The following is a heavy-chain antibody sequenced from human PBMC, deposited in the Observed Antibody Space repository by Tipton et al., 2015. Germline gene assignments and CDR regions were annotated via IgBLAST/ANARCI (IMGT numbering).Heavy chain of an antibody. Sequence: TLSLTCDVSGYSITNNFFWGWIRQPPGKGLEWIASIYHSGSTYYNPSLKSRVTISVDTSKSQFSLKLYSVTAADTAVYYCARVGDTYGFDDWGQGTLITVSS. CDR1: GYSITNNFF. CDR2: IYHSGST. CDR3: ARVGDTYGFDD. D-gene: IGHD4-17*01. J-gene: IGHJ5*02. V-gene: IGHV4-38-2*01.